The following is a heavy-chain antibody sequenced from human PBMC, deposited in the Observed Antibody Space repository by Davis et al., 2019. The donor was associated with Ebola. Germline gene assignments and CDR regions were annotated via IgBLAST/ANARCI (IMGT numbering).Heavy chain of an antibody. CDR1: GYTFTSYA. V-gene: IGHV1-3*01. D-gene: IGHD6-19*01. CDR2: INAGNGNT. CDR3: ARAAGYSSGPGDY. J-gene: IGHJ4*02. Sequence: AASVKVSCKASGYTFTSYAMHWVRQAPGQRLEWMGWINAGNGNTKYSQKFQGRVTITRDTSASTAYMELSSLRSEDTAVYYCARAAGYSSGPGDYWGQGTLVTVSS.